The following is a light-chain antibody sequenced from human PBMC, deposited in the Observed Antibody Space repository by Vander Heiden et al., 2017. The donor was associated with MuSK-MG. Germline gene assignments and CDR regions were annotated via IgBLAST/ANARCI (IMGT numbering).Light chain of an antibody. CDR2: SDT. V-gene: IGLV1-40*01. CDR3: QSYDSGLSASV. Sequence: QSVLTQPPSVSGAPGQRVTMSCTGSSSNIGTGYDVHWYQQLPGPAPKLLIYSDTNRPSGVPDRFSGSKSGTSASLAITGLQTEEEADYYCQSYDSGLSASVFGGGTKLTVL. CDR1: SSNIGTGYD. J-gene: IGLJ2*01.